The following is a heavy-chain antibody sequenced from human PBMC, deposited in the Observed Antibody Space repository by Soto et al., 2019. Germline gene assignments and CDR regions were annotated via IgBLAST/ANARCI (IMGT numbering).Heavy chain of an antibody. CDR3: ARLSGIVVPAADRYSYGPFDY. J-gene: IGHJ4*02. CDR2: IYYSGST. V-gene: IGHV4-39*01. Sequence: PSETLCLTCTVSGGSISSSSYYWGWIRQPPGKGLEWIGSIYYSGSTYYNPSLNSRVTISVDTSKNQFSLKLSSVTAADTAVYYCARLSGIVVPAADRYSYGPFDYWGQGTLVTVCS. CDR1: GGSISSSSYY. D-gene: IGHD2-2*01.